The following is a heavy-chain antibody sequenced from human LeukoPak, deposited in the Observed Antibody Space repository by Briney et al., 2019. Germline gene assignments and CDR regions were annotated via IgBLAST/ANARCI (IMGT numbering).Heavy chain of an antibody. CDR2: IGSSSSYI. J-gene: IGHJ4*02. Sequence: GGSLRLSCAASGFTFSSYSMNWVRQAPGKGLERVSSIGSSSSYIYYADSVKGRFTISRDNATNTLYLQMNSLRAEDTTVYYCARAVPSKYYDDSSGYPDYWGQGTLVTVSS. CDR3: ARAVPSKYYDDSSGYPDY. V-gene: IGHV3-21*01. D-gene: IGHD3-22*01. CDR1: GFTFSSYS.